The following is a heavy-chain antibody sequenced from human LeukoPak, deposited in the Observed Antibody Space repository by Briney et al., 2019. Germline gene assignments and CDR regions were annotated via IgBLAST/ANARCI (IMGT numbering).Heavy chain of an antibody. CDR3: ATSIVGLTYDEHFQH. CDR2: IFNGGST. J-gene: IGHJ1*01. CDR1: GFAVSSNH. V-gene: IGHV3-53*01. Sequence: PGGSLRLSCAASGFAVSSNHMNWVRQAPGKGLEWVSVIFNGGSTYYADSVKGRFMISRDNSKNTLYLQMNSLRAEDTAVYYCATSIVGLTYDEHFQHWGQGTLVTVSS. D-gene: IGHD1-26*01.